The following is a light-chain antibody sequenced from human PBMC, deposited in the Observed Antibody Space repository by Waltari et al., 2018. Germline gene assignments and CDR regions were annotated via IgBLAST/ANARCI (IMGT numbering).Light chain of an antibody. CDR2: DTY. V-gene: IGLV7-46*01. CDR1: TAAVTGGHF. J-gene: IGLJ2*01. Sequence: QAVVTQEPSPTVSPGGTVTPTCGSSTAAVTGGHFPYWFQQQPGQAPRTLIYDTYNRQSRTPARFSGSLLGGKAALTLSGAQHEDEADYYCLLSTSGGPRFGGGTKLTVL. CDR3: LLSTSGGPR.